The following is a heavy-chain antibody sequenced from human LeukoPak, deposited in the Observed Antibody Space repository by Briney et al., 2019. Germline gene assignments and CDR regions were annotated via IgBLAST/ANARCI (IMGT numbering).Heavy chain of an antibody. D-gene: IGHD5-18*01. Sequence: SVKVSCKASGGTFSSYAISWVRQAPGQGLEWMGRIIPIFGTANYAQKFQGRVTITTDESTSTAYMELSSLISEDTAVYYCARERGSDTLDYWGQGSLVTVSS. CDR1: GGTFSSYA. CDR3: ARERGSDTLDY. CDR2: IIPIFGTA. V-gene: IGHV1-69*05. J-gene: IGHJ4*02.